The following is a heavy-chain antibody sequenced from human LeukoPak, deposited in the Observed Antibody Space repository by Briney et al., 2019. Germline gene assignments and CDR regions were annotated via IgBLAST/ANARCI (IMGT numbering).Heavy chain of an antibody. Sequence: ASVKVSCKASGYTFTGYYMHWVRQAPGQGLEWMGWINPSSGGTNYAQKFQGRVTMTRDTSISTVYMELSRLRSDDTAVYYCARDGDSSGWRGGRDDYWGQGTLVIVSS. J-gene: IGHJ4*02. CDR2: INPSSGGT. D-gene: IGHD6-19*01. CDR1: GYTFTGYY. V-gene: IGHV1-2*02. CDR3: ARDGDSSGWRGGRDDY.